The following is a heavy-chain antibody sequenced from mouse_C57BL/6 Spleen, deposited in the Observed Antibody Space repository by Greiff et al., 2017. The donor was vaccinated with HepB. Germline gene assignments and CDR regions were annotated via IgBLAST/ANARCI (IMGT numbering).Heavy chain of an antibody. J-gene: IGHJ1*03. CDR1: GYSITSDY. D-gene: IGHD2-4*01. CDR3: ARSGDYDRGYWYFDV. Sequence: DVKLQESGPGLAKPSQTLSLTCSVTGYSITSDYWNWLRQFPGNKLEYMGYISYSGSTYYNPSLKSRISITRDTSKNQYYLQLNSVTTEDTATYYCARSGDYDRGYWYFDVWGTGTTVTVSS. CDR2: ISYSGST. V-gene: IGHV3-8*01.